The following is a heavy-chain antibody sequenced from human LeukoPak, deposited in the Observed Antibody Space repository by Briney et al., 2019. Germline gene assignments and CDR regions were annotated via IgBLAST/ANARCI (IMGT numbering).Heavy chain of an antibody. CDR3: ATNIVGPTLDY. D-gene: IGHD1-26*01. J-gene: IGHJ4*02. CDR2: TNSVGSTT. Sequence: GGSLRLSCAAPGFTFSSYWMHWVRQAPGKGLVWVSGTNSVGSTTAYADSVKGRFTISRDNAKNTLYLQMNSLRAEDTAVYYCATNIVGPTLDYWGQGTLVTVSS. CDR1: GFTFSSYW. V-gene: IGHV3-74*01.